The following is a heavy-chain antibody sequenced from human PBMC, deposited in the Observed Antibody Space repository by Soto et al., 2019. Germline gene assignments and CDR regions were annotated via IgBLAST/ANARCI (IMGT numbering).Heavy chain of an antibody. CDR2: IIPIFGTA. V-gene: IGHV1-69*13. Sequence: SVKVSCKASGGTFSSYAISWVRQAPGQGLEWMGGIIPIFGTANYAQKFQGRVTITADESTSTAYMELSSLRSEDTAVYYCASWYLSSVAGTSFDYWGQGTLVTVSS. CDR1: GGTFSSYA. D-gene: IGHD6-19*01. J-gene: IGHJ4*02. CDR3: ASWYLSSVAGTSFDY.